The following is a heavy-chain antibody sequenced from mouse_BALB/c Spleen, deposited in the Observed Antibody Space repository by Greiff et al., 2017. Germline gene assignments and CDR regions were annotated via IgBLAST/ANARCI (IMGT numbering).Heavy chain of an antibody. CDR1: GFSFSSFG. D-gene: IGHD4-1*01. Sequence: EVQGVESGGGLVQPGGSRTLSCAASGFSFSSFGMHWVRQAPEKGLEWVAYISSGSSTIYYADTVKGQFTISRDNPKNTLFLQMTSLRSEDTAMYYCARDWGYAMDYWGQGTSVTVSS. CDR3: ARDWGYAMDY. V-gene: IGHV5-17*02. J-gene: IGHJ4*01. CDR2: ISSGSSTI.